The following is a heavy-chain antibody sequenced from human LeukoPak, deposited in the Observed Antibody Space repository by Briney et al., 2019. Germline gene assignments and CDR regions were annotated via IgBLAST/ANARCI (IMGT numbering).Heavy chain of an antibody. CDR1: GGSISSSSYY. CDR3: ARAKIPYYYDSSGHSRAFDI. J-gene: IGHJ3*02. CDR2: IYYSGST. Sequence: SETLSLTCTVSGGSISSSSYYWGWIRQPPGKGLEWIGSIYYSGSTYYNPSLKSRVTISVDTSKNQFSLKLSSVTAADTAVYYCARAKIPYYYDSSGHSRAFDIWGQGTMVTVSS. D-gene: IGHD3-22*01. V-gene: IGHV4-39*07.